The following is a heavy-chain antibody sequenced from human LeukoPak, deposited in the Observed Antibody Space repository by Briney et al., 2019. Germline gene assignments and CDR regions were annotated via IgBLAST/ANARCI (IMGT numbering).Heavy chain of an antibody. Sequence: GGSLRLSCAASGFTFSSYSMNWVRQAPGKGLEWVSGINWDGGDTGYADSVKGRFTISRDNAKNSLYLQMNSLRAEDTALYYCARGGYYYDSSGYFTGDYFDYWGQGTLVTVSS. CDR1: GFTFSSYS. D-gene: IGHD3-22*01. CDR3: ARGGYYYDSSGYFTGDYFDY. J-gene: IGHJ4*02. V-gene: IGHV3-20*04. CDR2: INWDGGDT.